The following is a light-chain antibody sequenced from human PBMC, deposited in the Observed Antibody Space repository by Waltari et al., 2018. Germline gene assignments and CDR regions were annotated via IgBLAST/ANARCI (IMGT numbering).Light chain of an antibody. Sequence: QSALTQPRSVSGSPGQSVTISCTGTSSDVGAYDYVSWYQQHPGKAPKLMIYDVNKRPAGVPDRFSGSKSGNTASLTISGLQAEDEADYYCCSFGGGYPVVFGGGTTLTVL. CDR2: DVN. V-gene: IGLV2-11*01. CDR1: SSDVGAYDY. CDR3: CSFGGGYPVV. J-gene: IGLJ3*02.